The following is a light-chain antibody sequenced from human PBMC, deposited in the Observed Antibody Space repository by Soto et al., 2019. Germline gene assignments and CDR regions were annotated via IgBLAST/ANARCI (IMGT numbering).Light chain of an antibody. J-gene: IGLJ3*02. CDR1: RSNIGNNA. Sequence: QSVLTQPPSASGTPGQRVTISCSGSRSNIGNNAVSWYQQFPGTAPKLLIYNNNQRPSGVPDRFSGSKSGTSASLAISGLQSEDEADHYCATWDDSLNARAVFGGGTKLTVL. CDR2: NNN. V-gene: IGLV1-44*01. CDR3: ATWDDSLNARAV.